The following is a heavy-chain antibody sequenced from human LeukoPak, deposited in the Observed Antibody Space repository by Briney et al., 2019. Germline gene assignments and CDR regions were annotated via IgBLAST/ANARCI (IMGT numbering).Heavy chain of an antibody. CDR1: GFTFSDYY. V-gene: IGHV3-23*01. J-gene: IGHJ4*02. CDR3: AKDLGWIHFAY. D-gene: IGHD5-18*01. Sequence: GGSLRLSCAVSGFTFSDYYMSWIRQAPGKGLEWVSGIGGRDGVTTYYTSSGKGRFTISRDNSKNALYLQMNSLRAEDTAVYYCAKDLGWIHFAYWGQGTLVTVSS. CDR2: IGGRDGVTT.